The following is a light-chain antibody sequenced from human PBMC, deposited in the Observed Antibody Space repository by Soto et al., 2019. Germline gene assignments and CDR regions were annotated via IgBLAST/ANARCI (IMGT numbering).Light chain of an antibody. V-gene: IGLV2-11*01. CDR2: DVS. Sequence: QSALTQPRSVSGSPGQSVTISCTGTSSDVGGYNYVSWYQQHPGKAPKLMIYDVSKRPSGIPDSFSGSKSSNTASLTISVLQAEDEADYYCCSYAGSYTFYVFGTGTKVTVL. J-gene: IGLJ1*01. CDR1: SSDVGGYNY. CDR3: CSYAGSYTFYV.